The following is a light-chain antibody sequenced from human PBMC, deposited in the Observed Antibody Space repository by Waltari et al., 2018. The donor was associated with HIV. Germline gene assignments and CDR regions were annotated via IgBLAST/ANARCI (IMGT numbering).Light chain of an antibody. CDR3: NSYISTTTVM. CDR2: EVS. CDR1: SSDVGGYKD. V-gene: IGLV2-14*01. Sequence: QSALTQPASVSGSPGQSITISCTGTSSDVGGYKDVSWYQQHPVKAPKLLIYEVSHRPSGVSTRFSGSKSGNTASLTISGLQAEDEADYYCNSYISTTTVMFGGGTKLTVL. J-gene: IGLJ3*02.